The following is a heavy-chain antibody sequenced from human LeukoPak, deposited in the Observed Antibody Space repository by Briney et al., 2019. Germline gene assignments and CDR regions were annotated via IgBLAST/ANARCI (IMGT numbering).Heavy chain of an antibody. V-gene: IGHV3-23*01. CDR2: ISGSGGST. CDR1: GESISGFY. Sequence: PSETLSLTCTVSGESISGFYWNWVRQAPGKGLEWVSAISGSGGSTYYADSVKGRFTISRDNSKNTLYLQMNSLRAEDTAVYYCAKDLGFWGWYYDSSGIDAFDIWGQGTMVTVSS. CDR3: AKDLGFWGWYYDSSGIDAFDI. D-gene: IGHD3-22*01. J-gene: IGHJ3*02.